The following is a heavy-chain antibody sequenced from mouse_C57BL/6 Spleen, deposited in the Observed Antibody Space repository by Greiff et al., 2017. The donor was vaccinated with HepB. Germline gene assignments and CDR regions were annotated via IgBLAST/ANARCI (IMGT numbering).Heavy chain of an antibody. CDR1: GYTFTDYY. J-gene: IGHJ4*01. Sequence: VQLQQSGPVLVKPGASVKMSCKASGYTFTDYYMNWVKQSHGKSLEWIGVINPYNGGTSYNQKFKGKATLTVDKSSSTAYMELNSLTSEDSAVYYCARPGITTVDYYAMDYWGRGTSVTVSS. D-gene: IGHD2-4*01. CDR2: INPYNGGT. CDR3: ARPGITTVDYYAMDY. V-gene: IGHV1-19*01.